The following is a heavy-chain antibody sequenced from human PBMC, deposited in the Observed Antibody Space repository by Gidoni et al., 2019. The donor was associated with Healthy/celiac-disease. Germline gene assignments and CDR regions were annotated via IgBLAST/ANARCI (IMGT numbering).Heavy chain of an antibody. Sequence: EVQLVESGGGLVQPGGSLRLSCAASVFPFSIYSMTWGRQAPGKGLEWVSSISSSSSYIYDADSVKGRFTISRDNAKNSLYLQKNSLRAEDTAVYYCARDGGGLNIMITFGGVGYFDYWGQGTLVTVSS. D-gene: IGHD3-16*01. CDR1: VFPFSIYS. J-gene: IGHJ4*02. CDR2: ISSSSSYI. CDR3: ARDGGGLNIMITFGGVGYFDY. V-gene: IGHV3-21*01.